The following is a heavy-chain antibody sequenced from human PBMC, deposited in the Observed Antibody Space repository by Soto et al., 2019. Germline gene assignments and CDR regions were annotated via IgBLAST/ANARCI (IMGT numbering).Heavy chain of an antibody. D-gene: IGHD3-9*01. CDR1: GYTFTRNA. Sequence: QVQLVQSGAEVKKPGASVKVSCKASGYTFTRNAIHWVRQAPGQRLEWIGRINAGNGDTKYSQMFQGRVTITRDTSASAAYMELSTLGSEDTSIYYCARSETDYSRCDYWGQGTLVTVSS. CDR2: INAGNGDT. V-gene: IGHV1-3*01. CDR3: ARSETDYSRCDY. J-gene: IGHJ4*02.